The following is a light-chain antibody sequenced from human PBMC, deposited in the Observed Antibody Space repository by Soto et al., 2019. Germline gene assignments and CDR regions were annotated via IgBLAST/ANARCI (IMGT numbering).Light chain of an antibody. Sequence: EIAMTQSPATLSVSPGESATLSCRASQSVTTDLAWYQQKPGQAPRLFIYRASSRATGIPARFSGSGSGTEFTLTISSLQSEDFALYYCQQYEKLPWTFGQGTKVEIK. CDR1: QSVTTD. CDR2: RAS. CDR3: QQYEKLPWT. V-gene: IGKV3-15*01. J-gene: IGKJ1*01.